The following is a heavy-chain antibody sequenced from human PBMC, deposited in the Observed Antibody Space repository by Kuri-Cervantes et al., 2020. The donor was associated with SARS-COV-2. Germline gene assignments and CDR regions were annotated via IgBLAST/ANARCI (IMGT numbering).Heavy chain of an antibody. V-gene: IGHV3-7*01. Sequence: GESLKISCAGSGFTFSFYWMTWVRQAPGKGLEWVANIKQDGSEKYYVDSVRGRFTISRDNSKNTLYLQMNSLRAEDTAVYYCASSLLWLGELYYWGQGTLVTVSS. D-gene: IGHD3-10*01. CDR2: IKQDGSEK. J-gene: IGHJ4*02. CDR3: ASSLLWLGELYY. CDR1: GFTFSFYW.